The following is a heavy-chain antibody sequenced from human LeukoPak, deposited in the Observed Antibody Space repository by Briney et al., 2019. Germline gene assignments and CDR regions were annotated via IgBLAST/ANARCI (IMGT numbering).Heavy chain of an antibody. CDR2: INHSGST. CDR3: ARGGRRYCSSTSGQRWFDP. V-gene: IGHV4-34*01. J-gene: IGHJ5*02. CDR1: GGSFSGYY. Sequence: SETLSLTCAVYGGSFSGYYWSWIRQPPGKGLEWIGEINHSGSTNYNPSLKSRVTIAVDTSKNQFSLKLSSVTAADTAVYYCARGGRRYCSSTSGQRWFDPWGQGTLVTVSS. D-gene: IGHD2-2*01.